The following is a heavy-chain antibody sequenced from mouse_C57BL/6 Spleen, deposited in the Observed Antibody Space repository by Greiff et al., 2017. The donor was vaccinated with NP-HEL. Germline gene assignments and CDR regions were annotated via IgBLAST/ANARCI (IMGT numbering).Heavy chain of an antibody. D-gene: IGHD2-5*01. V-gene: IGHV5-17*01. CDR1: GFTFSDYG. Sequence: EVQLVESGGGLVKPGGSLKLSCAASGFTFSDYGMHWVRQAPEKGLEWVAYISSGSSTIYYADTVKGRFTISRDNAKNTLFLPMTSLRSEDTAMYYCATYSNYENYYAMDYWGQGTSVTVSS. CDR2: ISSGSSTI. CDR3: ATYSNYENYYAMDY. J-gene: IGHJ4*01.